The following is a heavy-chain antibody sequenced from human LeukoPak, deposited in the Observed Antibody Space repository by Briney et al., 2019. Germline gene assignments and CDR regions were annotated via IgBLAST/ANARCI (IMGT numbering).Heavy chain of an antibody. D-gene: IGHD2-2*02. CDR2: IHYSGST. CDR3: ARVPFLVVPAAIGGWFDP. Sequence: SETLSLTCGVSSGSISNYYWSWIRQPPGKGLEWIAYIHYSGSTHYNPSLRSRATISVDTSKNQFSLKLSSVTAADTAVYYCARVPFLVVPAAIGGWFDPWGQGTLVTVSS. CDR1: SGSISNYY. V-gene: IGHV4-59*08. J-gene: IGHJ5*02.